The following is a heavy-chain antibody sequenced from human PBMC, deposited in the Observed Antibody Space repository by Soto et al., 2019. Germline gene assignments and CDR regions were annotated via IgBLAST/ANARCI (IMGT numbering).Heavy chain of an antibody. CDR2: ISGSGGST. J-gene: IGHJ6*02. V-gene: IGHV3-23*01. Sequence: GGSLRLSCAASGFTFSSYAMSWVRQAPGKGLEWVSAISGSGGSTYYADSVKGRFTISRDNSKNTLYLQMNSLRAEDTAVYYCAKGPMASNNYYYYGMDVWGQGTTVTV. CDR1: GFTFSSYA. CDR3: AKGPMASNNYYYYGMDV. D-gene: IGHD6-19*01.